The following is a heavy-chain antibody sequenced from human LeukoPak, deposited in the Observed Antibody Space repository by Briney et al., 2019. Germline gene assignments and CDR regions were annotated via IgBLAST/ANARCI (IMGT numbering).Heavy chain of an antibody. J-gene: IGHJ4*02. CDR2: INHSGST. CDR1: GGSFSGYY. CDR3: ASYGERFGELTDY. Sequence: SETLSLTCAVYGGSFSGYYWSWIRQPPGKGLEWIGEINHSGSTNYNPSLKSRVTISVDKSKNQFSLKLSSVTAADTAVYYCASYGERFGELTDYWGQGTLVTVSS. V-gene: IGHV4-34*01. D-gene: IGHD3-10*01.